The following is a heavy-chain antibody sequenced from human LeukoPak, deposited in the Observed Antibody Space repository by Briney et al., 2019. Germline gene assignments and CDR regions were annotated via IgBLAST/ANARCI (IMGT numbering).Heavy chain of an antibody. CDR2: IYPGDSDS. J-gene: IGHJ4*02. CDR1: GSIFTSSW. CDR3: ARSLTYSSSWYYFDY. D-gene: IGHD6-13*01. Sequence: GESLKISCEASGSIFTSSWIGWVRQMPGKGLEWMGIIYPGDSDSRYSPSFQGQVTISVDRSINTAYLQWSSLKASDTAIYYCARSLTYSSSWYYFDYWGQGTLVTVSS. V-gene: IGHV5-51*01.